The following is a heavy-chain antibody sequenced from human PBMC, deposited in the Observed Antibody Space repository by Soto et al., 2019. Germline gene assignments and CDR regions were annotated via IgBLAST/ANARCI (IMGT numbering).Heavy chain of an antibody. Sequence: PGESLKISCKGSGYRFTIYCIGWVLQMPGKGLEWMGIIYLGDSNTRYSPSFQGQVTISADKSISTAYLQWSSLKASDTAIYYCARQEYCSSTSCYTVDSWGQGTLVTVSS. D-gene: IGHD2-2*02. J-gene: IGHJ4*02. V-gene: IGHV5-51*01. CDR3: ARQEYCSSTSCYTVDS. CDR2: IYLGDSNT. CDR1: GYRFTIYC.